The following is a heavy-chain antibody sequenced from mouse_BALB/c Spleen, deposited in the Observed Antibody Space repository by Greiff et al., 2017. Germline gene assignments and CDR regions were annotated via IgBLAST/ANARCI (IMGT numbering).Heavy chain of an antibody. V-gene: IGHV1-18*01. CDR2: INPNNGGT. CDR1: GYTFTDYN. CDR3: ARSLLLAY. D-gene: IGHD6-1*01. J-gene: IGHJ3*01. Sequence: EVQLHQSGPELVKPGASVKIPCKASGYTFTDYNMDWVKQSHGKSLEWIGDINPNNGGTIYSQKFKGKATLTVDKSSSTAYMELRSLTSEDTAVYYCARSLLLAYWGQGTLVTVSA.